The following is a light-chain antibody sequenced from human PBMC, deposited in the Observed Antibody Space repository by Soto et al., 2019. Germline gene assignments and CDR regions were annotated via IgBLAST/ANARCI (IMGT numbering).Light chain of an antibody. CDR3: QQRKNWPPLT. Sequence: EIALQQSPGTLSVSPGERVTLSCRPSQSVGRNLAWYQQKPGQAPRLLIYDASTRATGIPARFSGSGSGTDFTLTISSLEPEDFAVYYCQQRKNWPPLTFGGGTKVDIK. CDR2: DAS. CDR1: QSVGRN. J-gene: IGKJ4*01. V-gene: IGKV3-11*01.